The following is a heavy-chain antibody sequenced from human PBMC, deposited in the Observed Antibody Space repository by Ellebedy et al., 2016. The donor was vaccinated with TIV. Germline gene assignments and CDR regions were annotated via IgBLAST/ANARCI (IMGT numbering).Heavy chain of an antibody. CDR2: IKQDGSET. CDR1: GFTFSSYW. D-gene: IGHD3-10*01. V-gene: IGHV3-7*01. CDR3: ARVVPRGHYFGMDV. Sequence: GESLKISCADSGFTFSSYWMSWVRQAPGKGLEWVANIKQDGSETHYVDSVKGRFTISRDNAKNSLYLQMNSLRAEDTAVYYCARVVPRGHYFGMDVWGQGTTVTVSS. J-gene: IGHJ6*02.